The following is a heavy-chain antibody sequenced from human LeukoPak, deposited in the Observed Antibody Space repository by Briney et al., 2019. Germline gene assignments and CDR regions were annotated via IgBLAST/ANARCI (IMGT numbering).Heavy chain of an antibody. Sequence: EASVKVSCKASGYTFTSYGISWVRQAPGQGLEWMGWISAYNGNTNYAQKLQGRVTMTTDTSTSTAYMELSRLRSDDTAVYYCARVYSSGYYYRSYYFDYWGQGTLVTVSS. D-gene: IGHD3-22*01. J-gene: IGHJ4*02. CDR1: GYTFTSYG. CDR3: ARVYSSGYYYRSYYFDY. CDR2: ISAYNGNT. V-gene: IGHV1-18*01.